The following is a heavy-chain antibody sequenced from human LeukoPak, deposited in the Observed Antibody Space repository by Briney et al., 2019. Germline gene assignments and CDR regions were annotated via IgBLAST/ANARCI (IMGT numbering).Heavy chain of an antibody. CDR3: AGGDPSGMDV. J-gene: IGHJ6*04. CDR2: IYHSGST. CDR1: GYSISSGYY. D-gene: IGHD2-21*02. Sequence: SETLSLTCAVSGYSISSGYYWGWIRQPPGKGLERIGSIYHSGSTYYNPSLKSRVTISVDTSKNQFSLKLSSVTAADTAVYYCAGGDPSGMDVWGKGTTVTVSS. V-gene: IGHV4-38-2*01.